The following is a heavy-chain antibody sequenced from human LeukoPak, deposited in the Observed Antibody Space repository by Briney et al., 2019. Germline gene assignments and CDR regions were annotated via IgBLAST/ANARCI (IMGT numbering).Heavy chain of an antibody. CDR1: GYTFTSYY. CDR2: INPSGGST. CDR3: AREGYSSSWYRGCFDY. V-gene: IGHV1-46*01. Sequence: SVKVSCKASGYTFTSYYMHWVRQAPGQGLEWMGIINPSGGSTSYAQKFQGRVTMARDTSTSTVYTELSSLRSEDTAVYYCAREGYSSSWYRGCFDYWGQGTLVTVSS. J-gene: IGHJ4*02. D-gene: IGHD6-13*01.